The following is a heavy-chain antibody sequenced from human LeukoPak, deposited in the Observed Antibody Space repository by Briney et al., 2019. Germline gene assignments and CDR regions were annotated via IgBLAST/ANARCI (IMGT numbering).Heavy chain of an antibody. CDR1: GYSFTSYW. V-gene: IGHV5-51*01. CDR2: IYPGDSDT. J-gene: IGHJ5*02. D-gene: IGHD6-13*01. CDR3: ARSYSSSWYRLAAGWFDP. Sequence: GESLKISCKGSGYSFTSYWIGWVRQMPGKGLEWMGIIYPGDSDTRYSPSLQGQVTISADKSISTAYLQWSSLKASDTAMYYCARSYSSSWYRLAAGWFDPWGQGTPVTVSS.